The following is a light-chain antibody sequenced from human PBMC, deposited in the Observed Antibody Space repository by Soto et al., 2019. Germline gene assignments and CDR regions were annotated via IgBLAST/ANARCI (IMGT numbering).Light chain of an antibody. CDR2: AAS. CDR1: QSISSY. Sequence: DIQMTQSPSSLSASVGDRVIITCRASQSISSYLNWYQEKPGKAPNLLIYAASSLQSGVPSRFSGSESGTDFTLTISSLQPEDFATYYCQQSYSIPFTFGPGTKVDVK. CDR3: QQSYSIPFT. J-gene: IGKJ3*01. V-gene: IGKV1-39*01.